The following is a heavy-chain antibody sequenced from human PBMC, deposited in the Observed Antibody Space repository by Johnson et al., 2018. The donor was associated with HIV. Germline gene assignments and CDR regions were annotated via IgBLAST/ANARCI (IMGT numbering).Heavy chain of an antibody. CDR1: GFTFSSYA. J-gene: IGHJ3*02. D-gene: IGHD3-10*01. V-gene: IGHV3-64*01. CDR3: ARNRGDSPPDAVDI. CDR2: ISSNGGST. Sequence: VQLVESGGGLVQPGGSLRLSCAASGFTFSSYAMHWVRQAPGKGLEYVSAISSNGGSTYYANSVKGRFTISRDNSKNTLYLQMGSLRAEDMAVYYCARNRGDSPPDAVDIWGQGTMVTVSS.